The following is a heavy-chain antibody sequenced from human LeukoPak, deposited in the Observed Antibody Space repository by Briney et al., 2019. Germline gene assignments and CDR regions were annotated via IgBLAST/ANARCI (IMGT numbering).Heavy chain of an antibody. Sequence: PSETLSLTCTVSGGSISSYYWSWIRQPAGKGLEWIGRIYTSGSTNYNPSLKSRVTMSVDTSKNQFSLKLSSVTAADTAVYYCARGSPTYYDFWSGYSGGDAFDIWGQGTMVTVSS. CDR1: GGSISSYY. J-gene: IGHJ3*02. V-gene: IGHV4-4*07. D-gene: IGHD3-3*01. CDR2: IYTSGST. CDR3: ARGSPTYYDFWSGYSGGDAFDI.